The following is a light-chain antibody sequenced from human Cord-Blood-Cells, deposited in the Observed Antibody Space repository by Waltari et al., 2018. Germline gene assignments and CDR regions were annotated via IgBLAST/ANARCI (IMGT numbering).Light chain of an antibody. V-gene: IGLV2-14*01. CDR3: SSYTSSSTLVV. J-gene: IGLJ2*01. Sequence: QSALTQPASVSGSPGQSITISCTGTSSDVGGYNYASWYQQHPGKAPKLMIYDVSNRPAWVSNRFSGSKSGNTASLTISGRQAEDEADYYCSSYTSSSTLVVFGGGTKLTVL. CDR1: SSDVGGYNY. CDR2: DVS.